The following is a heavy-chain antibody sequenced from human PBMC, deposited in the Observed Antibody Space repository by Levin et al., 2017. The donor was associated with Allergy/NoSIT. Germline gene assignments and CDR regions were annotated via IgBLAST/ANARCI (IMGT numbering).Heavy chain of an antibody. J-gene: IGHJ5*02. V-gene: IGHV3-30*18. CDR3: AKHWREYYYDSSGYYAGHFDH. Sequence: GGSLRLSCEVSGFIFSNFGMHWVRQAPGKGLEWVAVISYDGSHRYYADSVKGRFTISRDNSKKTLYLQMNSLRVEDTAVYYCAKHWREYYYDSSGYYAGHFDHWGQGTLVTVSS. D-gene: IGHD3-22*01. CDR2: ISYDGSHR. CDR1: GFIFSNFG.